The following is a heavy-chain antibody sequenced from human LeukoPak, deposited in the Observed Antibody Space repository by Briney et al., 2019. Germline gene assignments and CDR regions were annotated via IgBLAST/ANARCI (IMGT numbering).Heavy chain of an antibody. D-gene: IGHD3-10*01. CDR3: ARTYYGDNWFDP. V-gene: IGHV4-39*07. CDR2: IFYSGST. J-gene: IGHJ5*02. CDR1: GGSISSSSYY. Sequence: SETLSLTCTVSGGSISSSSYYWGWIRQPPGKGLEWIGYIFYSGSTYYNPSLKSRVTISVDTSKNQFSLKLSSVTAADTAVYYCARTYYGDNWFDPWGQGTLVTVSS.